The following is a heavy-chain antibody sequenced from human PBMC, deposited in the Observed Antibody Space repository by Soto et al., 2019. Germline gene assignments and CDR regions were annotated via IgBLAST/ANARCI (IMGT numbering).Heavy chain of an antibody. CDR3: AIVPTGGYDWV. J-gene: IGHJ4*02. D-gene: IGHD5-12*01. CDR2: INSDGSTT. Sequence: EVQLLQSGGGLIQPGGSLRLSCAASGFTFSTHWMHWVRQAPGKVLVWVSRINSDGSTTNYVDSVKGRFTISRDNAKNSVDLQMNSLRAEDTAVYYCAIVPTGGYDWVWGQGTLVIVAS. CDR1: GFTFSTHW. V-gene: IGHV3-74*01.